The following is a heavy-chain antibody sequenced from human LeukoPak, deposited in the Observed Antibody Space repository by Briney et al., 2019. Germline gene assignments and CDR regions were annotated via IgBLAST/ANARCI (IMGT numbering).Heavy chain of an antibody. Sequence: GGSLRLSCAASGFTFSSYGMHWVRQAPGKGLEWVAFIRYDGSNKYYADSVKGRFTISRDNSKNTLYLQMNSLRAEDTAVYYCAKRVGATTRNNWLDPWGQGTLVTVSS. CDR3: AKRVGATTRNNWLDP. CDR2: IRYDGSNK. CDR1: GFTFSSYG. J-gene: IGHJ5*02. D-gene: IGHD1-26*01. V-gene: IGHV3-30*02.